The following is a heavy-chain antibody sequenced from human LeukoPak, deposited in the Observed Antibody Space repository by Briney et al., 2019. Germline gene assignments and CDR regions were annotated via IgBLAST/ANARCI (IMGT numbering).Heavy chain of an antibody. CDR2: ISGSGGST. CDR3: ATTPSSTPPDY. V-gene: IGHV3-23*01. J-gene: IGHJ4*02. Sequence: WGSLRLSCAASGFTFSSYAMSWVRQAPGKGLEWVSAISGSGGSTYYADSVKGRFTISRDNSKNTLYLQMNSLRVEDTALYYCATTPSSTPPDYWGQGTLVTVSS. D-gene: IGHD6-13*01. CDR1: GFTFSSYA.